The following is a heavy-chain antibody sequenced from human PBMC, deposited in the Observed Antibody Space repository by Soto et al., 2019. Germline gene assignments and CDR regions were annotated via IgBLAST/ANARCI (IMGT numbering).Heavy chain of an antibody. V-gene: IGHV4-59*08. CDR2: IYYSGNT. J-gene: IGHJ4*02. CDR3: AKTIDSYGYFHY. D-gene: IGHD5-18*01. Sequence: SETLSLTCTVSGGSISSYYWSWIRQPPGKGLEWIGYIYYSGNTNYHPSLKSRVTISVDTSKNQFSLKLSSVTAADTAVYYCAKTIDSYGYFHYWGQGTLVTSPQ. CDR1: GGSISSYY.